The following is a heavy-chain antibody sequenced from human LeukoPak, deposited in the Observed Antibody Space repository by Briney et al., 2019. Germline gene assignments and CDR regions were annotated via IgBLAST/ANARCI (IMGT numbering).Heavy chain of an antibody. V-gene: IGHV3-33*01. CDR3: ARWVGAAGFDY. CDR1: GFIFSISG. Sequence: GGSLRLSCAASGFIFSISGMHWGRQAPGKGLEWVAVIWYDGSNKYYADSVKGRFSISRDNSKNTLYLQMNSLRAEDTAVYYCARWVGAAGFDYWGQGTLVTVSS. CDR2: IWYDGSNK. D-gene: IGHD2-15*01. J-gene: IGHJ4*02.